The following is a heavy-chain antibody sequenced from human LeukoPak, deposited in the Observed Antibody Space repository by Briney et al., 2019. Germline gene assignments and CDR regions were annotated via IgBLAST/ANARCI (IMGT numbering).Heavy chain of an antibody. CDR2: IKQGGGEK. D-gene: IGHD3-22*01. J-gene: IGHJ4*02. CDR3: ARDVGYDSSGSYPYYFDY. Sequence: PGGSLRLSCAASRFSFSSYWMAWVRQAPGKGLEWVANIKQGGGEKHYVDSVQGRFTISRDNAKNSLYMQMNSLRAEDTAVYYCARDVGYDSSGSYPYYFDYWGLGTLVTVSS. V-gene: IGHV3-7*05. CDR1: RFSFSSYW.